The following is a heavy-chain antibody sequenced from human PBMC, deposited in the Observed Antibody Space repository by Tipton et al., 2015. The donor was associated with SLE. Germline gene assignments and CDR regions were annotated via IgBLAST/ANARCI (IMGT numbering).Heavy chain of an antibody. CDR1: EFAFRSYD. J-gene: IGHJ6*02. CDR3: ARELLPLYGMDV. CDR2: ISYDGSNK. V-gene: IGHV3-30*19. D-gene: IGHD3-22*01. Sequence: QLVQSGGGVVRPGRSLRLTCAASEFAFRSYDIHWVRQAPGKGLDWVAMISYDGSNKYYADSVKGRFTISRDNSKNTLYLQMNSLRAEDTAVYYCARELLPLYGMDVWGQGTTVTVSS.